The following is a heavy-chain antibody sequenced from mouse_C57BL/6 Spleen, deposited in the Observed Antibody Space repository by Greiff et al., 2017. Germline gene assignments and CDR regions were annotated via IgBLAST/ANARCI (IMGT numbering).Heavy chain of an antibody. CDR3: ISYDYDEGYWYFDV. V-gene: IGHV6-3*01. J-gene: IGHJ1*03. CDR2: IRLKSDNYAT. CDR1: GFTFSNYW. D-gene: IGHD2-4*01. Sequence: EVMLVESGGGLVQPGGSMKLSCVASGFTFSNYWMNWVRQSPEKGLEWVAQIRLKSDNYATHYAESVKGRFTISRDDSKSSVYLQMNNVRAEDTGIYYCISYDYDEGYWYFDVWGTGTTVTVSS.